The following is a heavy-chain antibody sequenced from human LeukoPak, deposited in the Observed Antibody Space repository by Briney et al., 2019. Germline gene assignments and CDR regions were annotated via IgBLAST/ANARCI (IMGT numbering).Heavy chain of an antibody. D-gene: IGHD3-22*01. V-gene: IGHV1-2*02. CDR3: ASGHGTSYNYDTSGYYSDY. J-gene: IGHJ4*02. CDR1: GYTFTGYY. Sequence: GASVKVSCKASGYTFTGYYMHWVRQAPGQGLEWMGWINPNSGGTNSAQNFQGRVTMTRDTSISTAYMELSRLRSDDTAVYYCASGHGTSYNYDTSGYYSDYWGQGTLVTVSS. CDR2: INPNSGGT.